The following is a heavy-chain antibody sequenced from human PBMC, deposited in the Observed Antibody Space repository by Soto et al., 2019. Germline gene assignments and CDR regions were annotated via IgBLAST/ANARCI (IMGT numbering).Heavy chain of an antibody. J-gene: IGHJ4*02. V-gene: IGHV4-34*01. CDR3: ARGFGELFVDY. D-gene: IGHD3-10*01. CDR2: INHSGST. CDR1: GRSFSGYY. Sequence: SETLSLTCAVYGRSFSGYYWSWIRQPPGKGLEWIGEINHSGSTNYNPSLKSRVTISVDTSKNQFSLKLSSVTAADTAVYYCARGFGELFVDYWGQGTLVTVSS.